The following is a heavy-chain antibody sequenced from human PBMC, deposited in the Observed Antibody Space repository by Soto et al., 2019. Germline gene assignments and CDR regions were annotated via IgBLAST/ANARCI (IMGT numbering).Heavy chain of an antibody. CDR1: GYTFTGYY. CDR3: ARVLCHTDDCSSTYSPASAFDI. V-gene: IGHV1-2*02. D-gene: IGHD2-2*01. CDR2: INPNSGGT. J-gene: IGHJ3*02. Sequence: ASVKVSCKASGYTFTGYYMHWVRQAPGQGLEWMGWINPNSGGTNYAQKFQGRVTMTRDMSISTAYMELSRLRSDDTAVYYCARVLCHTDDCSSTYSPASAFDIWGQGKIVTVSS.